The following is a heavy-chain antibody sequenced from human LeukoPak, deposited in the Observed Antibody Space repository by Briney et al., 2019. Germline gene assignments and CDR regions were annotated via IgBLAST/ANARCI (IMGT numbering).Heavy chain of an antibody. CDR2: IKQDGSET. J-gene: IGHJ4*02. CDR3: AVRGTSKVC. CDR1: GFTFGTYW. D-gene: IGHD2/OR15-2a*01. V-gene: IGHV3-7*01. Sequence: GGSLRLSCAASGFTFGTYWLTWIRQAPGKGLEWVAGIKQDGSETYYVDSVKDRFTISRDNAKNSLFLQMNNLRAEDTAVYYCAVRGTSKVCWGQGTLVTVSS.